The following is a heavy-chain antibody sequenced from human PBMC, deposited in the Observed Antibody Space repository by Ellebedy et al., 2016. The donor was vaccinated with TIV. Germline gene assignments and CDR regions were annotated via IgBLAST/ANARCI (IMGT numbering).Heavy chain of an antibody. Sequence: MPSETLSLTCSVSGGSISSYYSSWIRQPPGRGLEWIGYFYSSRTTNYNPSLKSRVTISVDKSKNQFSLNLTSVTAADTALYYCARETRIAVAGGVQFDYWGQGILVTVSS. CDR2: FYSSRTT. CDR1: GGSISSYY. D-gene: IGHD6-19*01. V-gene: IGHV4-59*01. CDR3: ARETRIAVAGGVQFDY. J-gene: IGHJ4*02.